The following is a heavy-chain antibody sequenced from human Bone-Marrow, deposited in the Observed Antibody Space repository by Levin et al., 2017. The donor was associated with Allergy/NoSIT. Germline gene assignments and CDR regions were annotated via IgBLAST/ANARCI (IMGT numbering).Heavy chain of an antibody. CDR1: GFTFKTYL. J-gene: IGHJ4*02. Sequence: PGGSLRLSCAASGFTFKTYLMNWVRQAPGQGLEWVSSISASSNYKYYPDSVKGRFSISRDNARNSLFLQMDSLRAEDTAVYYCARGTPSCNSASWHMALFDYWGQGTVVTVSS. V-gene: IGHV3-21*01. CDR2: ISASSNYK. CDR3: ARGTPSCNSASWHMALFDY. D-gene: IGHD2/OR15-2a*01.